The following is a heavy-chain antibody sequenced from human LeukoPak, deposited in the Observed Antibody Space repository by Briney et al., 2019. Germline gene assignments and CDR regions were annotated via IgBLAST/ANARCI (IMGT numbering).Heavy chain of an antibody. D-gene: IGHD4-23*01. J-gene: IGHJ4*02. CDR1: GYTFTGYY. V-gene: IGHV1-2*02. CDR2: INPNSGGT. Sequence: ASVKVSCKASGYTFTGYYMHWVRQAPGQGLEWMGWINPNSGGTIYAQKFQGRVTMTRDTSISTAYMELSRLRSDDTAVYYCARDTDYGGNAGPEDYWGQGTLVTVSS. CDR3: ARDTDYGGNAGPEDY.